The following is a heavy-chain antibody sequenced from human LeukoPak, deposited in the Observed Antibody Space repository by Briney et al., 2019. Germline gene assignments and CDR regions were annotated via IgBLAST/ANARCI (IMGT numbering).Heavy chain of an antibody. Sequence: GGSLRLSCAASGFTFSSYAMHWVRQAPGKGLEWVAVISYDGSNKYYADSVKGRFTISRDNSKNTLYLQMNSLRAEDTAVYYCARAGGLLWFGDSYYYMDVWGKETTVTVSS. CDR2: ISYDGSNK. CDR1: GFTFSSYA. V-gene: IGHV3-30*01. CDR3: ARAGGLLWFGDSYYYMDV. J-gene: IGHJ6*03. D-gene: IGHD3-10*01.